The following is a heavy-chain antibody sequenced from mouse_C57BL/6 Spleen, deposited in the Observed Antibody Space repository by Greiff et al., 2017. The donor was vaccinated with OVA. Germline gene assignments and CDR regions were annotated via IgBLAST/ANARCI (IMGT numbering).Heavy chain of an antibody. Sequence: VQLQQSGAELMKPGASVKLSCKATGYTFTGYWIEWVKQRPGHGLEWIGEILPGSGSTNSNEKFKGTATFTADTSSNTAYMQLSSLTTEDSAIYYCARGGLRRYYAMDYWGQGTSVTVSS. CDR2: ILPGSGST. D-gene: IGHD2-4*01. CDR1: GYTFTGYW. CDR3: ARGGLRRYYAMDY. J-gene: IGHJ4*01. V-gene: IGHV1-9*01.